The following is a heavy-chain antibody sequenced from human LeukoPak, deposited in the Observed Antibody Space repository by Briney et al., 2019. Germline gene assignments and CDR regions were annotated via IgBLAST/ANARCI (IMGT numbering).Heavy chain of an antibody. J-gene: IGHJ5*02. D-gene: IGHD2-2*01. Sequence: GESLKISCKGSGYSFTSYWIGWVRQMPGKSLEWMGIIYPGDSDTRYSPSFQGQVTISADKSISTAYLQWSSLKASDTAMYYCARTYCSSTSCYGNWFDPWGQGTLVTVSS. V-gene: IGHV5-51*01. CDR2: IYPGDSDT. CDR3: ARTYCSSTSCYGNWFDP. CDR1: GYSFTSYW.